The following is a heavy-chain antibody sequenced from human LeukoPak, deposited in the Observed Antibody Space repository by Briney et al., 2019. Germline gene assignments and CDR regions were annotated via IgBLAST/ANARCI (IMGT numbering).Heavy chain of an antibody. CDR2: ISGSGNYI. CDR1: GFTVSDYY. J-gene: IGHJ4*02. V-gene: IGHV3-11*04. D-gene: IGHD1-26*01. CDR3: ARARGSYLNPFDY. Sequence: GGSLRLSCAASGFTVSDYYMSWIRQAPGKGLEWVSYISGSGNYINYVDSVKGRFTISRDNAKNSLYLQMNSLRAEDTAVYYCARARGSYLNPFDYWGEGTLVTVSS.